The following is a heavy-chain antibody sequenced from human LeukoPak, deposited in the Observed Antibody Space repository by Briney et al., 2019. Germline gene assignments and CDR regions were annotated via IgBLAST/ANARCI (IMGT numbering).Heavy chain of an antibody. J-gene: IGHJ4*02. CDR2: IYYSGST. CDR1: GGSISSYY. V-gene: IGHV4-59*04. CDR3: ARSSAIVTQSFDY. Sequence: SETLSLTCTVSGGSISSYYWSWIPQPPGGGLEWISFIYYSGSTHQNPSLKSGVTMSVDTSMNQFFLRLSSVTAADTAVYYCARSSAIVTQSFDYWGQGTLVTVSS. D-gene: IGHD5-18*01.